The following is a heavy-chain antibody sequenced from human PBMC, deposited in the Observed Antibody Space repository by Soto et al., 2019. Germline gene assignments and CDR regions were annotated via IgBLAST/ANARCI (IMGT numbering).Heavy chain of an antibody. CDR1: GGSLSSYY. CDR2: IYYSGST. Sequence: SETLSLTCTVSGGSLSSYYWSWIRQPPGKGLEWIGYIYYSGSTNYNPSLKSRVTISVDTSKNQFSLKLSSVTAADTAVYYCARDFGGYELNWFDPWGQGTLVTVSS. J-gene: IGHJ5*02. CDR3: ARDFGGYELNWFDP. D-gene: IGHD5-12*01. V-gene: IGHV4-59*01.